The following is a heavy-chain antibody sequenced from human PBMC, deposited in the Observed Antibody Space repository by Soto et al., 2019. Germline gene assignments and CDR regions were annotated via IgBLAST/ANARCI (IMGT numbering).Heavy chain of an antibody. Sequence: GASVKVSCKASRSTVTNFYLHWVRQAPGQRPEWMGWINNGGGTIYAQKFQGRLTMTRDTSITTAYMELSRLSSDDTAFYYCATSSDWSPLIDYWGQGTLVTVSS. V-gene: IGHV1-2*02. CDR1: RSTVTNFY. D-gene: IGHD6-19*01. CDR2: INNGGGT. CDR3: ATSSDWSPLIDY. J-gene: IGHJ4*02.